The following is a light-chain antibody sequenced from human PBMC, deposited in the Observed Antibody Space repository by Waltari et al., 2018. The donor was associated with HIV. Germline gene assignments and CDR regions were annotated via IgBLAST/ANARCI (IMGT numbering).Light chain of an antibody. CDR1: SSDVGGYHY. Sequence: QSALTQPRSVSGSPGQPVTLSCTGTSSDVGGYHYVSWYHQHPGKDPNLMIYDVSKRPSGGPDRFSGSKSGNTASLTISGLQDEDEADYYCCSYAGSYTWVFGGGTKLTVL. CDR3: CSYAGSYTWV. V-gene: IGLV2-11*01. CDR2: DVS. J-gene: IGLJ3*02.